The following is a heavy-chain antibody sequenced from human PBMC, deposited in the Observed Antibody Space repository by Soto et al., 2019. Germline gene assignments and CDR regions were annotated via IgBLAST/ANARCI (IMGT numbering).Heavy chain of an antibody. D-gene: IGHD6-6*01. Sequence: ASVKVSCRASGYTFTSYYMHWVRQAPGQGIEWMGIINPSGGSTSYAQKFQGRVTMTRDTSTSTVYMELSSLRSEDTAVYYCASETLEYSSSSGYYYYGMDVWGQGTTVTVSS. CDR1: GYTFTSYY. CDR3: ASETLEYSSSSGYYYYGMDV. J-gene: IGHJ6*02. V-gene: IGHV1-46*01. CDR2: INPSGGST.